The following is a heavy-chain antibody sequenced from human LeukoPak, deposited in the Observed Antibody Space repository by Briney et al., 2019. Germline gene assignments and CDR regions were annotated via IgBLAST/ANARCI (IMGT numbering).Heavy chain of an antibody. D-gene: IGHD3-9*01. CDR1: GGSISSSSYY. Sequence: SETLSLTCTVSGGSISSSSYYWGWIRQPPGKGLEWIGSIYYSGSTNYNPSLKSRVTMSVDTSKNQFSLKLSSVTAADTAVYYCARQTRLTGYWSVKYYYYMDVWGKGTTVTISS. V-gene: IGHV4-39*07. J-gene: IGHJ6*03. CDR3: ARQTRLTGYWSVKYYYYMDV. CDR2: IYYSGST.